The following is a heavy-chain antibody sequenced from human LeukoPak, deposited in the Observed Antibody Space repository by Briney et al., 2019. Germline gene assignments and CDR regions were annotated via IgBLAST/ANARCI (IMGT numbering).Heavy chain of an antibody. V-gene: IGHV4-4*07. Sequence: SETLSLTCTVSGGSISSYYWSWIRQPAGKGLEWIGRIYTSGSTNYNPSLKSRVTMSVDTSKNQFSLQLSSVTPEDTAIYYCARGNYNALDYWGQGTLVTVSS. CDR3: ARGNYNALDY. J-gene: IGHJ4*02. CDR1: GGSISSYY. CDR2: IYTSGST. D-gene: IGHD4-11*01.